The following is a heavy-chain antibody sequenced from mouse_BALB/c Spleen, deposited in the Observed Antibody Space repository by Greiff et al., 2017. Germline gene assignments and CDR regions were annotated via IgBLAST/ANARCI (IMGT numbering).Heavy chain of an antibody. CDR2: ILPGSGST. V-gene: IGHV1-9*01. Sequence: QVQLQQSGAELMKPGASVKISCKATGYTFSSYWIEWVKQRPGHGLEWIGEILPGSGSTNYNEKFKGKATFTADTSSNTAYMQLSSLTSEDSAVYYCARSITTAAWFAYWGQGTLVTVSA. D-gene: IGHD2-4*01. J-gene: IGHJ3*01. CDR1: GYTFSSYW. CDR3: ARSITTAAWFAY.